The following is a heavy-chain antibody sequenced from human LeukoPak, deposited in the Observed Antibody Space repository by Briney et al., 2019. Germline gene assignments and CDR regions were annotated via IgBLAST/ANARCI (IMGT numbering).Heavy chain of an antibody. D-gene: IGHD4-17*01. CDR3: ARVADYGDYGIHFDY. CDR1: GFTFSSYG. Sequence: PGRSLRLSCAASGFTFSSYGMHWVRQAPGKGLEWVTIISYDGSNKYYADSVKGRFTISRDNSKNTLYLQMNSLRAEDTAVYYCARVADYGDYGIHFDYWGQGTLVTVSS. CDR2: ISYDGSNK. V-gene: IGHV3-30*03. J-gene: IGHJ4*02.